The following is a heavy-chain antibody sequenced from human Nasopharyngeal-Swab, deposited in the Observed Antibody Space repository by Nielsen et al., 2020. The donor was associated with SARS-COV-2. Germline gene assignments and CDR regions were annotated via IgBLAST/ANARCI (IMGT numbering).Heavy chain of an antibody. CDR3: AISSGYYYPGFDY. D-gene: IGHD3-22*01. CDR2: ISSSSSYI. J-gene: IGHJ4*02. CDR1: GFTFNNYN. V-gene: IGHV3-21*01. Sequence: GGSLRLSCAASGFTFNNYNFNWVRQAPGKGLEWVSSISSSSSYIYYADSAKGRFTISRDNAKNSLYLQMNSLRAEDTAVYYCAISSGYYYPGFDYWGQGTLVTVSS.